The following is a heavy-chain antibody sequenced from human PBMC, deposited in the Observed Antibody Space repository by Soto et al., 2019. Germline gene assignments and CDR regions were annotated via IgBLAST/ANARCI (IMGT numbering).Heavy chain of an antibody. Sequence: QLQLRESGPGLVRPSETLSLTCSVSGASINNFAYYWGWIRQPPGKGLEWIGTVYYNENTYYNPSLRSRVAISVDTAKNQFSLTLRSVTAADTAVYFCARRERYYGSPGWFDPWGQGTLVTVSS. D-gene: IGHD3-10*01. J-gene: IGHJ5*01. CDR3: ARRERYYGSPGWFDP. CDR2: VYYNENT. CDR1: GASINNFAYY. V-gene: IGHV4-39*01.